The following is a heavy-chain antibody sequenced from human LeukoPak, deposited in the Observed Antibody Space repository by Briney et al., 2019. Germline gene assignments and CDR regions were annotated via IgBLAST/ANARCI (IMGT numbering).Heavy chain of an antibody. V-gene: IGHV3-30*18. CDR3: AKDRSKGSYGDEFDH. CDR2: ISYDGTNK. D-gene: IGHD1-26*01. CDR1: GFTFSSYA. Sequence: GGSLRLSCAASGFTFSSYAMHWVRQAPGKGLEWVAVISYDGTNKYYADSVKGRFNISRDNSKNTVYLQMNSLRAEDTAVYYCAKDRSKGSYGDEFDHWGQGTLVTVSS. J-gene: IGHJ4*02.